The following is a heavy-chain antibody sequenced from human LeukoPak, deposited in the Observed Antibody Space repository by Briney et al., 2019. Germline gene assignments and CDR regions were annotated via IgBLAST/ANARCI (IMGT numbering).Heavy chain of an antibody. CDR3: ARGFDGSPYYYMDV. J-gene: IGHJ6*03. CDR1: GYTFTSYG. Sequence: GASVKVSCKASGYTFTSYGISWVRQAPGQGLEWMGWINPNSGGTNYAQKFQGRVTMTRDTSISTAYMELSRLRSDDTAVYYCARGFDGSPYYYMDVWGKGTTVTVSS. D-gene: IGHD1-26*01. V-gene: IGHV1-2*02. CDR2: INPNSGGT.